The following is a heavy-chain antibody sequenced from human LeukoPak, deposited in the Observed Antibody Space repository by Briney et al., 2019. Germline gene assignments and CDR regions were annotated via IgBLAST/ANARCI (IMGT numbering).Heavy chain of an antibody. J-gene: IGHJ4*02. V-gene: IGHV3-74*01. Sequence: GGSLRLSCAASGFTFSSYWMHWVRQAPGKGLVWVSRINSDGSSTSYADSVKGRFTISRDNAKNTLYLQMNSLRAEDTAVYYCARDVSYYYDSSGYFYWGQGTLVTVSS. CDR2: INSDGSST. CDR3: ARDVSYYYDSSGYFY. CDR1: GFTFSSYW. D-gene: IGHD3-22*01.